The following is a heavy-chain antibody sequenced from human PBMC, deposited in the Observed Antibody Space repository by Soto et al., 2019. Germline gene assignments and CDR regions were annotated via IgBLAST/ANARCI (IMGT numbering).Heavy chain of an antibody. CDR3: ARDQGYCSGGSCYGWFDP. J-gene: IGHJ5*02. CDR1: GGSISNGGYY. D-gene: IGHD2-15*01. Sequence: QVQLQESGPGLVKPSQTLSLTCTVSGGSISNGGYYWSWIRQHPGKGLEWIGYIYYSGSTYYNPSLKSRVTISVDTSKNQFSLKLSSVTAADTAVYYCARDQGYCSGGSCYGWFDPWGQGTLVTVSS. V-gene: IGHV4-31*03. CDR2: IYYSGST.